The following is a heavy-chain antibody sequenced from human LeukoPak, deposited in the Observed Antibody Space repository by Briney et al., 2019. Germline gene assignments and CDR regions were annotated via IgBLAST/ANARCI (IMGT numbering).Heavy chain of an antibody. CDR1: GGSISSYY. D-gene: IGHD2-8*01. Sequence: SETLSLTCTVSGGSISSYYWSWIRQPPGKGLEWIGYIYTSGSTNYNPSLKSRVTISVDTSKNQFSLKLSSVTAADTAVYYCARLEVMGYFDYWGQGTLVTVSS. V-gene: IGHV4-4*09. J-gene: IGHJ4*02. CDR3: ARLEVMGYFDY. CDR2: IYTSGST.